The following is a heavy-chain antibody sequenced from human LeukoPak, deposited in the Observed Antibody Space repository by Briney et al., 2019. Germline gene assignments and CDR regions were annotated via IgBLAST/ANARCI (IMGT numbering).Heavy chain of an antibody. Sequence: PSETLSLTCAVYGGSFSGYYWGWIRQPPGKGLEWIGEINHSGSTNYNPSLKSRVTISVDTSKNQFSLKLSSVTAADTAVYYCARHNTAMYPYYFDYWGQGTLVTVSS. CDR1: GGSFSGYY. CDR3: ARHNTAMYPYYFDY. D-gene: IGHD5-18*01. CDR2: INHSGST. V-gene: IGHV4-34*01. J-gene: IGHJ4*02.